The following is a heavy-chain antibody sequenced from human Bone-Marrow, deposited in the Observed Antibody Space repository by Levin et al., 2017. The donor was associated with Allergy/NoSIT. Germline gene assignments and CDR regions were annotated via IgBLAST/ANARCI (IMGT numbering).Heavy chain of an antibody. CDR2: TRNKANIYTT. V-gene: IGHV3-72*01. Sequence: GVSLRLSCAASGFSFNDHSMNWVRQAPGKGLEWVGRTRNKANIYTTEYAASVKGRFTISRDDSRSSLFLQMNSLQTEDTAVYYCAREGDSSAYYIDFDYWGQGTLVTVSS. J-gene: IGHJ4*02. D-gene: IGHD6-19*01. CDR3: AREGDSSAYYIDFDY. CDR1: GFSFNDHS.